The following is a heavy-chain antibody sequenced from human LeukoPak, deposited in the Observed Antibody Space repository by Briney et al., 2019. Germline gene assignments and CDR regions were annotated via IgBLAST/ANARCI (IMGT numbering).Heavy chain of an antibody. CDR2: IYDTEIT. CDR3: ARGAGYSSSWFKHYFDF. J-gene: IGHJ4*02. V-gene: IGHV4-59*01. Sequence: KPSETLSLTCTVSGGSISSYYWSWFRQPPGQGLEWIGYIYDTEITNYNPSLKSRGTISLDTSKNQFSLKLSSVTVADTAVYYCARGAGYSSSWFKHYFDFWGQGTLVTVSS. CDR1: GGSISSYY. D-gene: IGHD6-13*01.